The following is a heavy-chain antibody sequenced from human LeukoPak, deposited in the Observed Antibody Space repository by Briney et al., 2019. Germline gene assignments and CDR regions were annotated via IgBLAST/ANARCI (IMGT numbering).Heavy chain of an antibody. J-gene: IGHJ4*02. CDR2: INRDGSST. CDR3: ARATHGDYDLGSSY. Sequence: PGGSLRLSCAASGFTLSNYWMHWVRQAPGKGLVWVSRINRDGSSTSYADSVKGRFAISRDNAKNTLYLQMNSLRAEDTAVYYCARATHGDYDLGSSYWGQGTLVTVSS. D-gene: IGHD4-17*01. V-gene: IGHV3-74*01. CDR1: GFTLSNYW.